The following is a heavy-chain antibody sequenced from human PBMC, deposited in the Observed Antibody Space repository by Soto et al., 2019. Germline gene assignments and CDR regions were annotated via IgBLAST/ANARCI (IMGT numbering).Heavy chain of an antibody. J-gene: IGHJ6*02. CDR1: GFTFSNFS. CDR2: INSRSDI. Sequence: GGSLRLFCVGSGFTFSNFSINWVRQAPGKGLEWVSSINSRSDIYYADSVKGRFTISRDNAKNSVSLQMNSLRAEDTAVYYCAREYTAWPLAYGLDVWGQGTTVTVSS. D-gene: IGHD2-2*02. V-gene: IGHV3-21*06. CDR3: AREYTAWPLAYGLDV.